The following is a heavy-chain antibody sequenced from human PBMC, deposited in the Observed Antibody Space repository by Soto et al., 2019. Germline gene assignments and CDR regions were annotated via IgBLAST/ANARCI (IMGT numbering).Heavy chain of an antibody. J-gene: IGHJ6*02. CDR2: IYYSGIT. CDR3: ARDLKPERTVVGTSRNYYFGMDV. Sequence: ASETLSLTCPVSGGSVTSYSYYWSWIRQPPGKVLEWIGYIYYSGITNRNPSLKSRVTISVDTSKNQFSLKLSSVTAADTAVYYCARDLKPERTVVGTSRNYYFGMDVWGQGITVTVSS. V-gene: IGHV4-61*01. CDR1: GGSVTSYSYY. D-gene: IGHD6-19*01.